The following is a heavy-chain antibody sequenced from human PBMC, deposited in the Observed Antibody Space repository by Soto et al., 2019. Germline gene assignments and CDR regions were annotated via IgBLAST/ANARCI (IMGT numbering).Heavy chain of an antibody. CDR3: ASYGDYGYFDY. CDR1: GGSISSYY. Sequence: TLSLTCTVSGGSISSYYWSWIRQPPGKGLEWIGYISYSGSTNYNPSLKSRVTISVDTSKNQFSLKLSSVTAADTAVYYCASYGDYGYFDYWGQGTLVTVSS. CDR2: ISYSGST. J-gene: IGHJ4*02. V-gene: IGHV4-59*01. D-gene: IGHD4-17*01.